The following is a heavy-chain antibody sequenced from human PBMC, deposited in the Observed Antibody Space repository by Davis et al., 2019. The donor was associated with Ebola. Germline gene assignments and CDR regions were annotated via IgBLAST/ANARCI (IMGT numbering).Heavy chain of an antibody. V-gene: IGHV1-46*01. J-gene: IGHJ6*04. D-gene: IGHD3-10*01. CDR2: INPSGGST. Sequence: ASVKVSRKASGYTFTSYYMHWVRQAPAQGLEWMGIINPSGGSTSYALKFQDKATITADVSTSTAYMELCSLRSEVTAVYYCTREARRYCYGTGINHRVWGKGTTVTVSS. CDR3: TREARRYCYGTGINHRV. CDR1: GYTFTSYY.